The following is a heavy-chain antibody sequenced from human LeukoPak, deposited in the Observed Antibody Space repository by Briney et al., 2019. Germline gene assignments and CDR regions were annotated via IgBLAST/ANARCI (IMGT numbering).Heavy chain of an antibody. CDR2: IKQDGSEK. J-gene: IGHJ4*02. D-gene: IGHD6-6*01. CDR1: GFTFSSYW. Sequence: GGSLRLSCAASGFTFSSYWMSWVRQAPGKGLEWVANIKQDGSEKYYVDSVKGRFTISRDNAKNSLYLQMNSLRAEDTAVYYCARDLYSSSPLHYFDYWGQGTLVTVSS. CDR3: ARDLYSSSPLHYFDY. V-gene: IGHV3-7*01.